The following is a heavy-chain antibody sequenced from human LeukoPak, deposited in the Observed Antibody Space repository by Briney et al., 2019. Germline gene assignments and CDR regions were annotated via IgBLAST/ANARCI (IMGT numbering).Heavy chain of an antibody. CDR3: ARDPDRYSSGWYFDP. CDR2: ISSSSSYI. J-gene: IGHJ5*02. D-gene: IGHD6-19*01. V-gene: IGHV3-21*01. CDR1: GFTFSSYT. Sequence: GGSLRLSCAASGFTFSSYTMNWVRQAPGKGLEWVSTISSSSSYIYYADSVKGRFTISRDNAKNALYLQMNSLRAEDTAVYYCARDPDRYSSGWYFDPWGQGTLVTVSS.